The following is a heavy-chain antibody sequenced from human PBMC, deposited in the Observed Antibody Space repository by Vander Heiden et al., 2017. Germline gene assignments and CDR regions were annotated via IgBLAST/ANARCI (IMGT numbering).Heavy chain of an antibody. V-gene: IGHV4-39*01. CDR1: GGSISNNNYY. Sequence: QLQVQESGPGLVKPSETLSLTCMVSGGSISNNNYYSAWGRQRPGKGLEWIGSIFDAGSTYYNPSLKSRVIISVDTSREQFSLKLSSVTAADTAVYFCARHLKYYDILTGYYRGGKWFDPWGQGTLVTVSS. CDR3: ARHLKYYDILTGYYRGGKWFDP. CDR2: IFDAGST. D-gene: IGHD3-9*01. J-gene: IGHJ5*02.